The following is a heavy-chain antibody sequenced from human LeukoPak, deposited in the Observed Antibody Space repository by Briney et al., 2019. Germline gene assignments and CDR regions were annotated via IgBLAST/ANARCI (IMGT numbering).Heavy chain of an antibody. CDR1: GFTFSNYA. V-gene: IGHV3-23*01. CDR2: ITGSGGNT. D-gene: IGHD3-9*01. J-gene: IGHJ4*02. CDR3: AKWGDYDVLTGYYVSDY. Sequence: PVGSLRLSCAASGFTFSNYAMSCVRQSPGKGLEWVSAITGSGGNTYYADSVNGRFTISRDNSKNTLYLQMNSLRAEDTAVYYCAKWGDYDVLTGYYVSDYWGQGTLVTVSS.